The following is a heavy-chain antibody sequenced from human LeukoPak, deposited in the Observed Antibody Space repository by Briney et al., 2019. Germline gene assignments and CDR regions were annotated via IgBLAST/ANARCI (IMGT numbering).Heavy chain of an antibody. CDR2: IIPIFGTA. CDR3: ARSLGELFDYYYYYMDV. J-gene: IGHJ6*03. Sequence: SVKVSCKASGYTFTSYAISWVRQAPGQGLEWMGGIIPIFGTANYAQKFQGRVTITADKSTSTAYMELSSLRSEDTAVYYCARSLGELFDYYYYYMDVWGKGTTVTVSS. CDR1: GYTFTSYA. D-gene: IGHD3-10*01. V-gene: IGHV1-69*06.